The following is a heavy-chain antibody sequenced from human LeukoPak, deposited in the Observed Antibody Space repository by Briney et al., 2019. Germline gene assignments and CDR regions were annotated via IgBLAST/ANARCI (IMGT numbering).Heavy chain of an antibody. J-gene: IGHJ6*03. CDR3: ARVGSYYRYYYYYMDV. D-gene: IGHD1-26*01. CDR1: GYTFTSYG. CDR2: ISAYNGNT. V-gene: IGHV1-18*01. Sequence: ASVKVSCKASGYTFTSYGISWVRQAPGQGLEWMGWISAYNGNTNYAQKLQGRVTMTTDTSTSTAYMELRSLRSDDTAVYYCARVGSYYRYYYYYMDVWGKGTTVTISS.